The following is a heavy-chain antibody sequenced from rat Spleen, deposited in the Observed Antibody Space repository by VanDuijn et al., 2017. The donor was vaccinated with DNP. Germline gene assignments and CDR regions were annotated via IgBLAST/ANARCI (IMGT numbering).Heavy chain of an antibody. J-gene: IGHJ3*01. CDR2: INIGSGDT. D-gene: IGHD1-1*01. CDR3: ARGGGDGFAY. Sequence: EVQLVESGGGLVQPGRSLKLSCAASGFIFNNYGMAWVRQTPTKGLEWVASINIGSGDTYYRDSVKGRFTISRDNTKNTQYLQMDSLRSEDTATYYCARGGGDGFAYWGRGTLVTVSS. V-gene: IGHV5S14*01. CDR1: GFIFNNYG.